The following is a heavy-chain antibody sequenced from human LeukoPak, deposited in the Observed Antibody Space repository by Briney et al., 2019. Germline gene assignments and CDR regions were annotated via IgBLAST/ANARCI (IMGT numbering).Heavy chain of an antibody. J-gene: IGHJ4*02. D-gene: IGHD1-26*01. Sequence: GGSLRLSCAASGFSFSDYYMTWIRQAPGKGLEWVSYISSSGSVIYYADSVKGRFTIARDNAKNSLYLQMNSLRAEDTAVYYCAREWGTGSYAYWGQGTLVSVSS. V-gene: IGHV3-11*01. CDR3: AREWGTGSYAY. CDR1: GFSFSDYY. CDR2: ISSSGSVI.